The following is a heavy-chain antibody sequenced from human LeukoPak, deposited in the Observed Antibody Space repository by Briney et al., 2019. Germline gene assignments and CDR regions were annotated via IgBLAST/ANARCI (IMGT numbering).Heavy chain of an antibody. CDR1: GFTVNTND. D-gene: IGHD1-26*01. Sequence: GGSLRLSCAASGFTVNTNDMSWVRQAPGKGLEWVSVIDSGGRTFYADSVKGRFTISRDNSKNTLDLQMNSLRVEDTAVYYCAKEEARWEWFDPWGQGTLVTVSS. J-gene: IGHJ5*02. CDR2: IDSGGRT. V-gene: IGHV3-66*01. CDR3: AKEEARWEWFDP.